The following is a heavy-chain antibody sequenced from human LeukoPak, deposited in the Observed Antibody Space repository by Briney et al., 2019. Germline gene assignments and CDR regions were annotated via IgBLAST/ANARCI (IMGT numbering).Heavy chain of an antibody. CDR3: ARDHPAGDAFDI. CDR2: ISSSGRYI. V-gene: IGHV3-21*01. J-gene: IGHJ3*02. D-gene: IGHD6-19*01. CDR1: GFTFSSYI. Sequence: PGGSLRLSCAASGFTFSSYIMNWVRQAPGEGLEWVSSISSSGRYIYYADSVKGRFTISRDNSKNSLYLQMNSLRAEDTAVYFCARDHPAGDAFDIWGQGTMVTVSS.